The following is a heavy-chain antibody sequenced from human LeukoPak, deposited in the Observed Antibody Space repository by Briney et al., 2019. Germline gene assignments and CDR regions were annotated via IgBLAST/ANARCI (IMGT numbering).Heavy chain of an antibody. CDR3: AKGPPKDIVATIGRAEYFQH. CDR1: GFTFSSYG. V-gene: IGHV3-30*18. CDR2: ISYDGSNK. D-gene: IGHD5-12*01. Sequence: PGRSLRLSCAASGFTFSSYGMHWVRHAPGKGLEWVAVISYDGSNKYYADSVKGRFTISRDNSKNTLYLQMNSLRAEDTAVYYCAKGPPKDIVATIGRAEYFQHWGQGTLVTVSS. J-gene: IGHJ1*01.